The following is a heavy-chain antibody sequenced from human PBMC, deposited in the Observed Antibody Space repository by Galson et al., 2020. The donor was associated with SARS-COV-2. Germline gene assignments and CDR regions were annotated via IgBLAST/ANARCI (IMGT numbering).Heavy chain of an antibody. CDR2: ISSSGSTI. V-gene: IGHV3-11*01. Sequence: GESLKISCAASGFTFSDYYMSWIRQAPGKGLEWVSYISSSGSTIYYADSVKGRFTISRDNAKNSLYLQMNSLRAEDTAVYYCARDLGGQLVPANFDYWGQGTLVTVSS. D-gene: IGHD6-6*01. CDR3: ARDLGGQLVPANFDY. J-gene: IGHJ4*02. CDR1: GFTFSDYY.